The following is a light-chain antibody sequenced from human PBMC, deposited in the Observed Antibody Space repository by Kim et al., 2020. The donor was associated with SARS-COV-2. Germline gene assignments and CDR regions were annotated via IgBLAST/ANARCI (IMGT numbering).Light chain of an antibody. CDR1: QSISSW. Sequence: ASVGDRVTITCRASQSISSWLAWYQQKPGKAPKLLIYKASSLESGVPSRFSGSGSGTEFTLTISSLQPDDFATYYCQQYNSYCTFGQGTKVDIK. CDR3: QQYNSYCT. CDR2: KAS. J-gene: IGKJ1*01. V-gene: IGKV1-5*03.